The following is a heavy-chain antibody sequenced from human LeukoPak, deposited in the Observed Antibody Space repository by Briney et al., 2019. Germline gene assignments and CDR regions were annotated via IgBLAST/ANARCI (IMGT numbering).Heavy chain of an antibody. CDR2: ISSGGTYI. CDR1: GFTFSSNS. Sequence: PGGSLRLSCAASGFTFSSNSMNWVRQAPGKELEWVSSISSGGTYIYYADSVKGRFTISRDNAKNSLYLQMNSLRAEDTAVCYCARDPVGSTTRFYFDYWGQGTLVTVSS. D-gene: IGHD1-26*01. J-gene: IGHJ4*02. CDR3: ARDPVGSTTRFYFDY. V-gene: IGHV3-21*01.